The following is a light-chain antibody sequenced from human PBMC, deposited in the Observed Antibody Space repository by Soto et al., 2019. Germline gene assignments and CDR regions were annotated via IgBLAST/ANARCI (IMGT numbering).Light chain of an antibody. CDR1: SRDVAAYNY. Sequence: QSVLTQPASVSGSPGQSITISCTVTSRDVAAYNYVSWYQQHPGKAPKLMIYEVSNRPSGVSNRFSGSKSGNTASLTISGLQAEDEADYYCSSYTTSSTRVFGTGTKVTVL. J-gene: IGLJ1*01. CDR2: EVS. V-gene: IGLV2-14*01. CDR3: SSYTTSSTRV.